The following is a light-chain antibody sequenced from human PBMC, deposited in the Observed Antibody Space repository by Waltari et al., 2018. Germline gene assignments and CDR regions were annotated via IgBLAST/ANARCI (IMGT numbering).Light chain of an antibody. CDR3: QQYYRIRT. J-gene: IGKJ1*01. CDR2: WAS. V-gene: IGKV4-1*01. CDR1: QGEMQRADTSNY. Sequence: QGEMQRADTSNYPASYRHKPCQPPKLLFYWASSRESWVPVRFSAGGSGTDYTLTSNDRQADDVAFYDCQQYYRIRTFGQGTKVEIK.